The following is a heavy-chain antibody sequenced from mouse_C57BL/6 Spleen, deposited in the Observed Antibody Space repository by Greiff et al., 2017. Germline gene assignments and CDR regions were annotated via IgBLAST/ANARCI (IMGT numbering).Heavy chain of an antibody. CDR3: TRGGTVVATRAMDY. CDR1: GYTFTDYE. Sequence: QVQLQQSGAELVRPGASVTLSCKASGYTFTDYEMHWVKQTPVHGLEWIGAIDPETGGTAYNQKFKGKAILTADTSSSTAYMELRSLTSEDSAVYYCTRGGTVVATRAMDYWGQGTSVTVSS. V-gene: IGHV1-15*01. D-gene: IGHD1-1*01. J-gene: IGHJ4*01. CDR2: IDPETGGT.